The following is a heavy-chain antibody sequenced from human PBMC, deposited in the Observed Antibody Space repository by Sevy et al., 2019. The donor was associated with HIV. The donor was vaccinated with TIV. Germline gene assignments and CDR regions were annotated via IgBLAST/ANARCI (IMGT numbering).Heavy chain of an antibody. V-gene: IGHV3-48*02. CDR3: ARLLWFGGGAFDI. Sequence: GGSLRLSCAASGFTFSSYSMNWVRQAPGKGLEWVSYISSSSSTIYYADSVKGRFTISRDNAKNSLYLQMNSLRDEETAVYYCARLLWFGGGAFDIWGQGTMVTVSS. CDR2: ISSSSSTI. J-gene: IGHJ3*02. D-gene: IGHD3-10*01. CDR1: GFTFSSYS.